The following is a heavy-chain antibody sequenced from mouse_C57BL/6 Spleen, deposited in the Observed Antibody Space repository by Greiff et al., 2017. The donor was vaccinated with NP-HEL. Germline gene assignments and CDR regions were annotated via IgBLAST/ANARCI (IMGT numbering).Heavy chain of an antibody. CDR1: GYTFTDYN. V-gene: IGHV1-22*01. Sequence: EVQLHQSGPELVKPGASVKMSCKASGYTFTDYNMHWVKQSHGKSLEWIGYINPNNGGTSYNQKFKGKATLTVNKSSSTAYMELRSLTSEDSAVYYCASGLATTVVATDFDYWGQGTTLTVSS. J-gene: IGHJ2*01. CDR2: INPNNGGT. CDR3: ASGLATTVVATDFDY. D-gene: IGHD1-1*01.